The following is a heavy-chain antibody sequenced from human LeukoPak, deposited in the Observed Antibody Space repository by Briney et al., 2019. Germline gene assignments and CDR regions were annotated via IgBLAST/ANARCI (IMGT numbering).Heavy chain of an antibody. D-gene: IGHD4-11*01. CDR2: IKSKMDVGTT. V-gene: IGHV3-15*01. J-gene: IGHJ6*03. Sequence: GGPLRLSSAPSVFSSINAWMSGVPQAPGKGREWVGRIKSKMDVGTTDYAAPVKGRFTISRDDSKTTLYLQMNSLKTEDTAVYYCTTHRGYSNRRVDYYYYIDVWGKGTTVTLSS. CDR1: VFSSINAW. CDR3: TTHRGYSNRRVDYYYYIDV.